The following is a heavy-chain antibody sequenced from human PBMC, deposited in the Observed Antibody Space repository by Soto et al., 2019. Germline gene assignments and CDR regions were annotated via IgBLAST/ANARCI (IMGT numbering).Heavy chain of an antibody. J-gene: IGHJ4*02. V-gene: IGHV4-31*03. CDR2: IYYSGST. CDR1: GGSISSGGYY. D-gene: IGHD5-12*01. Sequence: LSLTCTVSGGSISSGGYYWSWIRQHPGKGLEWIGYIYYSGSTYYNPSLKSRVTISVDTSKNQFSLKLSSVTAADTAVYYCARDSRGYDKALDYWGQGTLVTVSS. CDR3: ARDSRGYDKALDY.